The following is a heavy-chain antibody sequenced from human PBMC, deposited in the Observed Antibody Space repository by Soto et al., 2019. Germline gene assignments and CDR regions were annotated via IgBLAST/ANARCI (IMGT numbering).Heavy chain of an antibody. CDR2: ISGSGGST. V-gene: IGHV3-23*01. Sequence: GGSLRLSCAASGFTFSSYAMSWVRQAPGKGLEWVSAISGSGGSTYYADSVKGRFTISRDNSKNTLYLQMNSLRAEDTAVYYCAKDRLNYDILTGYPYYFDYWGQGTLVTVSS. J-gene: IGHJ4*02. CDR1: GFTFSSYA. CDR3: AKDRLNYDILTGYPYYFDY. D-gene: IGHD3-9*01.